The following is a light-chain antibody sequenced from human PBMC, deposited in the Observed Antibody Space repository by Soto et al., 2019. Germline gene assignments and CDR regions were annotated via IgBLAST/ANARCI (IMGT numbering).Light chain of an antibody. CDR2: EVS. V-gene: IGKV2D-29*01. Sequence: DVVMTQTPLSLSVTPGQPASMSCKSSQSLLHRDGKTYLYWYLQKPGQPPQLLIYEVSNRFSGVPDRFSGIASGTDCTLKISRVEAEDVGVYYCMQDVELPFTFGRGTKVEIK. J-gene: IGKJ4*01. CDR3: MQDVELPFT. CDR1: QSLLHRDGKTY.